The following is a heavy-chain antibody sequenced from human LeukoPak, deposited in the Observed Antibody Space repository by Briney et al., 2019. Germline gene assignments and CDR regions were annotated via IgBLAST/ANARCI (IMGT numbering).Heavy chain of an antibody. CDR1: GYSFTSYW. Sequence: GESLRISCKGSGYSFTSYWISWVRQLPGKGLEWMGRIDPSGSYTNYSPSFQGHVTISADKSISTAYLQWHSLKASDTAMYYCARRQGCSSTSCPPDYWGQGTLVTVSP. CDR2: IDPSGSYT. CDR3: ARRQGCSSTSCPPDY. D-gene: IGHD2-2*01. J-gene: IGHJ4*02. V-gene: IGHV5-10-1*01.